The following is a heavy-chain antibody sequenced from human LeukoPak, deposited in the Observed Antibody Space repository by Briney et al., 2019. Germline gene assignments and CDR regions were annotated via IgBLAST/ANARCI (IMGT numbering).Heavy chain of an antibody. V-gene: IGHV4-59*01. CDR1: GGSISSYY. CDR3: ARDRGYYDILTGYDRGNWFDP. J-gene: IGHJ5*02. Sequence: SETLSLTCTVSGGSISSYYWSWIRQPPGKGLEWIGYIYYSGSTNYNPSLKSRVTISVDTSKNQLSLKLRSVTAAGTAVYYCARDRGYYDILTGYDRGNWFDPWGQGTLVTVSS. CDR2: IYYSGST. D-gene: IGHD3-9*01.